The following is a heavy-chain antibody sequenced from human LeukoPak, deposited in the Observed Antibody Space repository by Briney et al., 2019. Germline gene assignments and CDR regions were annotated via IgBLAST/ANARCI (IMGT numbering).Heavy chain of an antibody. CDR2: IDSSGAYT. J-gene: IGHJ4*02. CDR3: AKGSAAGRPYYFDY. D-gene: IGHD6-25*01. CDR1: GFTFTNAW. V-gene: IGHV3-23*01. Sequence: GGSLRLSCVDSGFTFTNAWMSWVRQAPGKGLEWVSAIDSSGAYTWYADSVKGRFTISKDSSSTILYLQMNSLRAEDAAVYFCAKGSAAGRPYYFDYWGQGTLVTVSS.